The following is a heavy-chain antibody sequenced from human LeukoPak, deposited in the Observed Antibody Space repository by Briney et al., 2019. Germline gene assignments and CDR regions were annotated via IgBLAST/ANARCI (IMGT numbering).Heavy chain of an antibody. CDR2: INAGNGNT. CDR3: AKLAAAGHDFDY. D-gene: IGHD6-13*01. Sequence: ASVKVSCKASGYTFTSYAMHWVRQAPGQRLEWMGWINAGNGNTKYSQKFQGRVTITRDTSASTAYMELSSPRSEDTAVYYCAKLAAAGHDFDYWGQGTLVTVSS. CDR1: GYTFTSYA. V-gene: IGHV1-3*01. J-gene: IGHJ4*02.